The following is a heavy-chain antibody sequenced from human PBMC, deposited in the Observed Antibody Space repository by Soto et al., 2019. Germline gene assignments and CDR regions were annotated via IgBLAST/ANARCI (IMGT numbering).Heavy chain of an antibody. CDR2: IKQDGSEK. D-gene: IGHD6-13*01. CDR3: ARDPRGGAAGFDY. V-gene: IGHV3-7*01. CDR1: GFTFSSYW. Sequence: GESLKISCAASGFTFSSYWMSWVRQAPGKGLEWVANIKQDGSEKYYVDSVKGRFTISRDNAKNSLYLQMNSLRAEDTAVYYCARDPRGGAAGFDYWGQGTLVTVSS. J-gene: IGHJ4*02.